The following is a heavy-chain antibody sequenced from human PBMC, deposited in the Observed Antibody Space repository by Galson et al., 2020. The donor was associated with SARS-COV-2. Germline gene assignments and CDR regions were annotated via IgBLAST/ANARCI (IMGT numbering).Heavy chain of an antibody. CDR3: AKGGTRERGYCSGGSCYSRWFDP. CDR1: GGSFSGYY. Sequence: SETLSLTCAVYGGSFSGYYWSWIRQPPGKGLEWIGEINHSGSTNYNPSLKSRVTISVDTSKNQFSLKLSSVTAADTAVYYCAKGGTRERGYCSGGSCYSRWFDPWGQGTLVTVSS. CDR2: INHSGST. J-gene: IGHJ5*02. V-gene: IGHV4-34*01. D-gene: IGHD2-15*01.